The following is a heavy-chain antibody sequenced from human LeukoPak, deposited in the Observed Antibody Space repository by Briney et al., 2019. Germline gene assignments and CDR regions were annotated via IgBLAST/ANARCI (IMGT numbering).Heavy chain of an antibody. CDR1: GGSISSYY. J-gene: IGHJ3*02. Sequence: PSETLSLTCTVSGGSISSYYWSWTRQPPGKGLEWIGYIYYSGSTNYNPSLKSRVTISVDTSKNQFSLKLSSVTAADTAVYYCARGVDAFDIWGQGTIVTVSS. CDR2: IYYSGST. CDR3: ARGVDAFDI. V-gene: IGHV4-59*01.